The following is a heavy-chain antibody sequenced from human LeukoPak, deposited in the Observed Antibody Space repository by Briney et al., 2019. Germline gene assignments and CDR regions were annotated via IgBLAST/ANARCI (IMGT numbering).Heavy chain of an antibody. V-gene: IGHV3-7*01. D-gene: IGHD5-12*01. CDR2: IKEDGSEK. J-gene: IGHJ4*02. CDR1: GLTFGSYW. Sequence: GGSLRLSCAASGLTFGSYWMTWVRQAPGKGLEWVANIKEDGSEKYYVDSVKGRFTISRDNAKNSLYLQMNSLRAEDTAVYYCARVEASGYDYGAFDYWGQGTLVTVSS. CDR3: ARVEASGYDYGAFDY.